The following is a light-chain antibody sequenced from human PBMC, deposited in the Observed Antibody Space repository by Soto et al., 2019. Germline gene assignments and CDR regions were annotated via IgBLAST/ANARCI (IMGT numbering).Light chain of an antibody. V-gene: IGKV3-20*01. CDR2: GAS. J-gene: IGKJ4*01. CDR1: QSITGSY. CDR3: QQYYSIPLT. Sequence: ENVLTQSPGTLSLSPGERATVSCRASQSITGSYLAWYQQTPGQAPRLLIYGASSRATGVPDRFSGSGSGTDFTLTISRLEPEDFAVYYCQQYYSIPLTFGGGTKVDSK.